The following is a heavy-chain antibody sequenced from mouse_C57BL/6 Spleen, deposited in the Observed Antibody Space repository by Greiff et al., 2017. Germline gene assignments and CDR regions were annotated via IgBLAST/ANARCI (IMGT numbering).Heavy chain of an antibody. V-gene: IGHV8-12*01. CDR2: IYWDDDK. Sequence: QVTLKECGPGILQSSQTLSLTCSFSGFSLSTSGMGVSWIRQPSGKGLEWLAHIYWDDDKRYNPSLKSRLTLSKDTSRNQVFLKSTSVDTADTATYDCARRKDEGGYFDYWGQGTTLTVSS. J-gene: IGHJ2*01. CDR1: GFSLSTSGMG. CDR3: ARRKDEGGYFDY.